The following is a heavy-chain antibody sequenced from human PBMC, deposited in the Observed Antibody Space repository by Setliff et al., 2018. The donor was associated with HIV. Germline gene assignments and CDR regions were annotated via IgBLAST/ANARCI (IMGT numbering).Heavy chain of an antibody. CDR1: GYSITNCYY. J-gene: IGHJ4*02. CDR2: IYQTGSI. CDR3: ATQAWQSGRNGYFVDY. V-gene: IGHV4-38-2*02. Sequence: SETLSLTCSVSGYSITNCYYWGWFRQSPGKGLEWIATIYQTGSIYYNPSLQNRVTLLLDMSKNQFSLKLSSVTAADTAVYYCATQAWQSGRNGYFVDYWGQGTLVTVSS. D-gene: IGHD2-15*01.